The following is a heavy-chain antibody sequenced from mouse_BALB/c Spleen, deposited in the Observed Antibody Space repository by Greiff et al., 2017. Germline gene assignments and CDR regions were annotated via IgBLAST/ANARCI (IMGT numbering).Heavy chain of an antibody. CDR3: ARGDYDGYAMDY. CDR1: GFNIKDTY. J-gene: IGHJ4*01. Sequence: VQLQQSGAELVKPGASVTLSCTASGFNIKDTYLPWVKQSPDQGLEWIGRIDPANGNTKYDPKFQGQDTITADTSSNTDYLQLSSLTSEDTAVYYGARGDYDGYAMDYGGQGTSVTVSS. CDR2: IDPANGNT. V-gene: IGHV14-3*02. D-gene: IGHD2-4*01.